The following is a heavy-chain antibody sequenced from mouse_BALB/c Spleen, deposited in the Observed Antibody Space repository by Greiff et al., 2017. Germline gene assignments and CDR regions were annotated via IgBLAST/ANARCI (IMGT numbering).Heavy chain of an antibody. CDR2: IRNKANGYTT. CDR1: GFTFTDYY. D-gene: IGHD1-2*01. J-gene: IGHJ3*01. CDR3: ARSLLITTAAWFAY. Sequence: EVKLQESGGGLVQPGGSLRLSCATSGFTFTDYYMSWVRQPPGKALEWLGFIRNKANGYTTEYSASVKGRFTISRDNSQSILYLQMNTLRAEDSATYYCARSLLITTAAWFAYWGQGTLVTVSA. V-gene: IGHV7-3*02.